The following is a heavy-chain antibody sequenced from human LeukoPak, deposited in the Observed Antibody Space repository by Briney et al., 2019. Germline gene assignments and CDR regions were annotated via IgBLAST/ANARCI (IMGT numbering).Heavy chain of an antibody. Sequence: QPGGSLRLSCAASGFTFSSYAMAWVCQAPVKGLEWVSVITDSGINTYYTDSVKGRFTISRDNSKNTLYLQMNSLRAEDTAVYYCAKGTLGSCSGASCYPLGYWGQGTLVTVSS. CDR1: GFTFSSYA. V-gene: IGHV3-23*01. D-gene: IGHD2-15*01. CDR3: AKGTLGSCSGASCYPLGY. J-gene: IGHJ4*02. CDR2: ITDSGINT.